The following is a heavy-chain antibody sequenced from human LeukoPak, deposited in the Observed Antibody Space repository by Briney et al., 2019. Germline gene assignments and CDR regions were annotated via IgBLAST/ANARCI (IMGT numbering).Heavy chain of an antibody. D-gene: IGHD3-22*01. J-gene: IGHJ4*02. CDR1: GFTFSSYT. CDR2: ISYDGSNK. CDR3: APSSSGYYVHFDY. Sequence: SGRSLRLSCAASGFTFSSYTMHWVRQAPGKGLEWVAVISYDGSNKYYADSVKGRFTISRDNSKNTLYLQMNSLRADDTAVYYCAPSSSGYYVHFDYWGQGTLVTVFS. V-gene: IGHV3-30-3*01.